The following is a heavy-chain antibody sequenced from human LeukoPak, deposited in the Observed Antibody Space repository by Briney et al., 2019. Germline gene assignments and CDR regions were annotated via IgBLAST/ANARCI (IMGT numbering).Heavy chain of an antibody. J-gene: IGHJ4*02. D-gene: IGHD6-13*01. CDR1: GYTFTGYY. CDR2: INPSSGST. V-gene: IGHV1-46*01. Sequence: GASVKVSCKASGYTFTGYYMHWVRQAPGQGLEWMAIINPSSGSTSYAQKFQGRVTMTRDTSTSTVYMELSSLRSEDTAMYYCAREYSNSQFDYWGQGTLVTVSS. CDR3: AREYSNSQFDY.